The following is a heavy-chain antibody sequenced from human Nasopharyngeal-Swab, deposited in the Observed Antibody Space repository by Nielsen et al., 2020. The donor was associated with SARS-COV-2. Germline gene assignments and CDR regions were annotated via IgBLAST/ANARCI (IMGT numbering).Heavy chain of an antibody. CDR2: IIPIFGTA. J-gene: IGHJ6*02. CDR3: ARRGRCSGSSCDMDV. D-gene: IGHD2-2*01. CDR1: GGTFSSYA. Sequence: SVKVSCKASGGTFSSYAISWVRQAPGQGLEWMGGIIPIFGTANYAQKFQGRVTITADESTSTAYMDLSSLRSEDTAVYYCARRGRCSGSSCDMDVWGQGTTVTVSS. V-gene: IGHV1-69*13.